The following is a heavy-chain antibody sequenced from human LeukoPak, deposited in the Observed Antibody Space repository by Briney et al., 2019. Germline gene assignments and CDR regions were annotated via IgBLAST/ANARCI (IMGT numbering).Heavy chain of an antibody. V-gene: IGHV3-23*01. Sequence: GGSLRLSCIASGFKFDNYAMHWLRQTPGKRPEWVSTLVGSGYVAYYRDSVKGRFTMSRDISKKTLYLQMNSLRAEDTAVYYCAKQAVTMIVVAYFDYWGQGTLVTVSS. J-gene: IGHJ4*02. CDR1: GFKFDNYA. D-gene: IGHD3-22*01. CDR3: AKQAVTMIVVAYFDY. CDR2: LVGSGYVA.